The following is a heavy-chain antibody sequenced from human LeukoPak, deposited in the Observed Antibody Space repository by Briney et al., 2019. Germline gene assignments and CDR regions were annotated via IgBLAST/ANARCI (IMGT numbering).Heavy chain of an antibody. CDR2: IYPGDSDT. CDR3: ARHREGKLVDY. CDR1: GYSFTSYW. Sequence: GESLKISCKCSGYSFTSYWIGWVREMPGKGLEWMGIIYPGDSDTRYSPSLQGQVTISADKSISTAYLQWSSLKASDTAMYYCARHREGKLVDYWGQGTLVTVSS. D-gene: IGHD6-13*01. V-gene: IGHV5-51*01. J-gene: IGHJ4*02.